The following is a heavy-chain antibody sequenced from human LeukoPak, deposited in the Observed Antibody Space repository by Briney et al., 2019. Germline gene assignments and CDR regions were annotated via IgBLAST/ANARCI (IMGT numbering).Heavy chain of an antibody. Sequence: SETLSLTCTVSGGPISSYYWSWIRQPPGKGLEWIGYIYTSGSTDYNPSLKSRVTMSVDTSKNHFSLKLNSVTAADTAVYYCARLNYYYYYMDVWGKGTTVTASS. CDR3: ARLNYYYYYMDV. V-gene: IGHV4-4*09. CDR1: GGPISSYY. J-gene: IGHJ6*03. CDR2: IYTSGST.